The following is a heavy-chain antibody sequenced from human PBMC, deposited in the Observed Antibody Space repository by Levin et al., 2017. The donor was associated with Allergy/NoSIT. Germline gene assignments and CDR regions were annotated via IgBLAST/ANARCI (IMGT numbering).Heavy chain of an antibody. CDR2: IKQDGSEK. V-gene: IGHV3-7*01. D-gene: IGHD1-7*01. J-gene: IGHJ4*02. Sequence: LSLTCAASGFTFSSYWMSWVRQAPGKGLEWVANIKQDGSEKYDVDSVKGRFTISRDNAKNSLYLQMNSLRAEDTAVYYCARDLNWNYGVEFDYWGQGTLVTVSS. CDR1: GFTFSSYW. CDR3: ARDLNWNYGVEFDY.